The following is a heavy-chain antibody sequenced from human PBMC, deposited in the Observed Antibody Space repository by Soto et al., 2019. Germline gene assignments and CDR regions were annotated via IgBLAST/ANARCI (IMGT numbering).Heavy chain of an antibody. CDR1: GYTFNRHD. CDR3: AREGLYGSIQDNTLDI. J-gene: IGHJ3*02. V-gene: IGHV1-8*01. Sequence: QVQLVQSGAEVKRSGASVRISCKASGYTFNRHDINWVRQATGQGPEWIGWMNPNSGNTGYAQKFQGRVTMNRDSSITTAYMDLSSLTSEDTAIYYCAREGLYGSIQDNTLDIWGQGTMVSVSS. D-gene: IGHD6-19*01. CDR2: MNPNSGNT.